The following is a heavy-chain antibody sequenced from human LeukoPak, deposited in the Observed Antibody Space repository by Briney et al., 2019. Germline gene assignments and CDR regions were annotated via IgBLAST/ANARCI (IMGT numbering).Heavy chain of an antibody. Sequence: SETLSLTCTVSGDSISNYYWSWIRQPPGKGLEWIGYFYYSGNANYNPSLKSRVTISVDTSKNQFSLKLSSVTAADTAVYFCARGAVAAWIFDNRGQGTLVTVSS. D-gene: IGHD6-6*01. CDR1: GDSISNYY. CDR2: FYYSGNA. J-gene: IGHJ4*02. CDR3: ARGAVAAWIFDN. V-gene: IGHV4-59*01.